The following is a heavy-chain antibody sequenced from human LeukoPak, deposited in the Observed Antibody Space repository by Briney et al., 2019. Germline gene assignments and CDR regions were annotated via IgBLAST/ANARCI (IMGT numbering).Heavy chain of an antibody. Sequence: GGSLRLSCAASGFTFSSYTMSWVRQAPGKGLEWVSAISGSGGSTYYADSVKGRFTISRDNSKNTLYLQMNSLRAEDTAVYYCAKDAADDYYYGMDVWGQGTTVTVSS. V-gene: IGHV3-23*01. CDR3: AKDAADDYYYGMDV. J-gene: IGHJ6*02. CDR2: ISGSGGST. CDR1: GFTFSSYT.